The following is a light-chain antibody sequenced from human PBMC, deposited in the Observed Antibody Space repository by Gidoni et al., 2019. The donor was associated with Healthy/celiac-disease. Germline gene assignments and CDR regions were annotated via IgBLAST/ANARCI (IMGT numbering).Light chain of an antibody. Sequence: EIVMTQSPATLSVSPGERATLYCRASQRVSSNLAWYQQKPGQAPRLLIYGASTKATGIPARFSGSGSGTEFTLTISSLQSEDFAVYYCQQYNNWPPWTFXXXTKVEIK. J-gene: IGKJ1*01. CDR3: QQYNNWPPWT. V-gene: IGKV3-15*01. CDR1: QRVSSN. CDR2: GAS.